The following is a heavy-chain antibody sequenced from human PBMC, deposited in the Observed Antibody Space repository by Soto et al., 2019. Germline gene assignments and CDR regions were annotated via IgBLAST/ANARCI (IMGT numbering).Heavy chain of an antibody. D-gene: IGHD2-2*01. J-gene: IGHJ3*02. V-gene: IGHV1-2*04. CDR1: GYTFTGYY. CDR2: INPNSGGT. CDR3: ARARSEGLVVPAAMAFDI. Sequence: ASVKVSCKASGYTFTGYYMHWVRQAPGQGLEWMGWINPNSGGTNYAQKFQGWVTMTRDTSISTAYMELSRLRSDDTAVYYCARARSEGLVVPAAMAFDIWGQGTMVTVSS.